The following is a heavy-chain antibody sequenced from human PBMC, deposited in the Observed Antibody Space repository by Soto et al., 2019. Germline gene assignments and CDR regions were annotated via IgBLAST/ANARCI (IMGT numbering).Heavy chain of an antibody. CDR3: ASESRDYGMDV. CDR1: GGSISSGDYY. J-gene: IGHJ6*02. Sequence: SETLSLTCTVSGGSISSGDYYWSWIRQPPGKGLEWIGYIYYSGSTYYNPSLKSRVTISVDTSKSQLSLKLSSVTAADTAVYYCASESRDYGMDVWGQGTTVTVSS. V-gene: IGHV4-30-4*01. D-gene: IGHD2-2*01. CDR2: IYYSGST.